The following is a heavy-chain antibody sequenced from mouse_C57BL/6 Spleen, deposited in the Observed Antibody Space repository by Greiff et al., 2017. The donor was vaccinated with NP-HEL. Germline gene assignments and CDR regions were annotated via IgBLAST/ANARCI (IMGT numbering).Heavy chain of an antibody. D-gene: IGHD1-1*01. CDR1: GYTFTGYW. CDR2: ILPGSGST. CDR3: ARSRSDYYGSSSWFAY. Sequence: VQLQESGAELMKPGASVKLSCKATGYTFTGYWIEWVKQRPGHGLEWIGEILPGSGSTNYNEKFKGKATFTADTSSNTAYMQLSSLTTEDSAIYYCARSRSDYYGSSSWFAYWGQGTLVTVSA. V-gene: IGHV1-9*01. J-gene: IGHJ3*01.